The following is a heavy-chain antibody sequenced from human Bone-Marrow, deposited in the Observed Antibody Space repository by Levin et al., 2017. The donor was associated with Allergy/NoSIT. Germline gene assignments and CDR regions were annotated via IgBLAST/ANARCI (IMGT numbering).Heavy chain of an antibody. V-gene: IGHV4-31*03. CDR3: ARCRAHDFWGGSYETAYYYYYMDV. CDR2: VSYSGIT. D-gene: IGHD3-3*01. Sequence: SETLSLTCTVSGGSISSGVYFWSWIRQLPGKGLEWIGYVSYSGITFYNQSLKSRVTISGDTSKNLFSLNLSSVTAADTAVYYCARCRAHDFWGGSYETAYYYYYMDVWGKGTTVTVSS. J-gene: IGHJ6*03. CDR1: GGSISSGVYF.